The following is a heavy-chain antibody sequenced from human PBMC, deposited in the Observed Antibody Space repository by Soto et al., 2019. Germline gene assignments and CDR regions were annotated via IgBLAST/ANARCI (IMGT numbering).Heavy chain of an antibody. CDR2: ISAHNGNT. Sequence: ASVKGSCPAAGYMLISYVINWVRQAPGQGLEWMGWISAHNGNTKYAQKFQGRVTMTTDTSTSTAYMEMRSLRSDDTAVFSGVTDLDGSGSYYTHCCAPGPLVIVSS. J-gene: IGHJ4*02. CDR3: VTDLDGSGSYYTHC. D-gene: IGHD3-10*01. V-gene: IGHV1-18*01. CDR1: GYMLISYV.